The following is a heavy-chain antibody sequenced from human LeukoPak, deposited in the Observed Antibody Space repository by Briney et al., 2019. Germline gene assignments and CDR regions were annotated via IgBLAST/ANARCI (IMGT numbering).Heavy chain of an antibody. J-gene: IGHJ4*02. Sequence: GGSLRLPCAASGFTFSSYEMNWVRQAPGKGLEWVSSIFPSSDEIHYADSVKGRFTISRDNSRSTLSLQMDSLRAEDTATYYCATYRQIQVPFEFWGQGTLVTVSS. CDR1: GFTFSSYE. CDR3: ATYRQIQVPFEF. V-gene: IGHV3-23*01. D-gene: IGHD5-18*01. CDR2: IFPSSDEI.